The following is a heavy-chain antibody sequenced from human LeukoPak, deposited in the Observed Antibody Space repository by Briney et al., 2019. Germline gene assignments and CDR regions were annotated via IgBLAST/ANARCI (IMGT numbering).Heavy chain of an antibody. CDR2: INPSGGST. CDR1: GYTFTSYY. CDR3: ARDGHETYYGSGSYYNASPSDAFEI. Sequence: GASVKVSCKASGYTFTSYYMHWVRQAPGQGLEWMGIINPSGGSTSYAQKFQGRVTMTRDTSTSTVYMELSSLRSEDTAVYYCARDGHETYYGSGSYYNASPSDAFEIWGQGTMVTVSS. V-gene: IGHV1-46*01. D-gene: IGHD3-10*01. J-gene: IGHJ3*02.